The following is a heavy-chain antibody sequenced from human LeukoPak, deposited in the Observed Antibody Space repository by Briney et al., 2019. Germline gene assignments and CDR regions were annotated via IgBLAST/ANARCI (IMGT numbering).Heavy chain of an antibody. D-gene: IGHD4-11*01. Sequence: TGGSLRLSCAASGFTFSSHWMSWVRQAPGKGLEWVASIKEDGSDKYYVDSVKGRFSISRDNAKNSLYLQMNSLRTEDTAVYYCAKGGHYNFDYWGQGTLVTVSS. CDR3: AKGGHYNFDY. V-gene: IGHV3-7*01. CDR2: IKEDGSDK. J-gene: IGHJ4*02. CDR1: GFTFSSHW.